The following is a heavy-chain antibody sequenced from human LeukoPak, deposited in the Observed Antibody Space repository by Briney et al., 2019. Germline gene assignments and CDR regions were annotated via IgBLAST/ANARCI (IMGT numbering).Heavy chain of an antibody. CDR2: ISSSGSTI. Sequence: PGGSLRLSCAASGFTFSSYEINWGRQAPGKGLEWVSYISSSGSTIYYADSVKGRFTISRDNAKNSLYLQMNSLRAEDTAVYYCARRWAGWFDPWGQGTLVTVSS. J-gene: IGHJ5*02. CDR3: ARRWAGWFDP. D-gene: IGHD5-24*01. CDR1: GFTFSSYE. V-gene: IGHV3-48*03.